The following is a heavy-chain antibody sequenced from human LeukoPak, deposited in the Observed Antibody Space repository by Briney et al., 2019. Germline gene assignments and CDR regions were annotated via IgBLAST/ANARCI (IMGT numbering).Heavy chain of an antibody. V-gene: IGHV1-3*01. D-gene: IGHD6-19*01. CDR3: ARIRVPIAVAGITDSFDY. Sequence: GASVKVSCKASGHTFTSYAMHWVRQAPGQRLEWMGWINAGNGNTKYSQKFQGRVTVTRDTSASTAYMELSSLRSEDTAVYYCARIRVPIAVAGITDSFDYWGQGTLVTVSS. J-gene: IGHJ4*02. CDR1: GHTFTSYA. CDR2: INAGNGNT.